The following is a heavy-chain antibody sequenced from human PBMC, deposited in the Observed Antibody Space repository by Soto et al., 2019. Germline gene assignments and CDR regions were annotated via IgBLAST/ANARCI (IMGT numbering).Heavy chain of an antibody. D-gene: IGHD3-10*01. CDR1: GFTFSSYA. V-gene: IGHV3-30-3*01. CDR2: ISYDVSNK. J-gene: IGHJ3*02. Sequence: GSLRLSCAASGFTFSSYAMHWVRQAPSKGLEWVALISYDVSNKYCADSVKGRFTISRDNSKNTLYLQMNSLRDEDTALYYCVREPYYYGSRYVFDIWGQGTRVTVSS. CDR3: VREPYYYGSRYVFDI.